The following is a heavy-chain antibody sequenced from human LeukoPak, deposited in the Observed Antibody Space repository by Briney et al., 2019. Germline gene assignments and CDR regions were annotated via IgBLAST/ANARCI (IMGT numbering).Heavy chain of an antibody. V-gene: IGHV3-15*01. CDR3: TATMVRGVSPFDY. CDR1: GFTFSNAW. CDR2: IKSKTDGGTT. D-gene: IGHD3-10*01. J-gene: IGHJ4*02. Sequence: GGSLRLSCAASGFTFSNAWMSWVRQAPGRGLEWVGRIKSKTDGGTTDYAAPVKGRFTISRDDSKNTLYLQMNSLKTEDTAVYYCTATMVRGVSPFDYWGQGTLVTVSS.